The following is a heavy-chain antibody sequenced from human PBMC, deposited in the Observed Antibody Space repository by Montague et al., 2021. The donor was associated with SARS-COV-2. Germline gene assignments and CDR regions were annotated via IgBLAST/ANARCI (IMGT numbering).Heavy chain of an antibody. V-gene: IGHV4-4*07. CDR2: IYTSGST. CDR3: AREGGITIFGVVIGSPYYYYMDV. CDR1: GASISSYY. Sequence: SETLSLTCTVSGASISSYYWSWIRQPAGKGLEWIGRIYTSGSTNYNPSLKSGVTMSVDTSKNQFSLKLSSVTAADTAVYYCAREGGITIFGVVIGSPYYYYMDVWGKGTTVTVSS. D-gene: IGHD3-3*01. J-gene: IGHJ6*03.